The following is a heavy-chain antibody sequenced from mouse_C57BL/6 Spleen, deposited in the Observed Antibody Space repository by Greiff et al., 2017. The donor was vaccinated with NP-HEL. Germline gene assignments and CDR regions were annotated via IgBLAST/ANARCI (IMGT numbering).Heavy chain of an antibody. Sequence: EVQLQQSGPELVKPGASVKISCKASGYTFTDYYMNWVKQSHGKSLEWIGDINPNNGGTSYNQKFKGKATLTVDKSSSTAYMELRSLTSEDSAVYYCARECYDGSSPYYAMDYWVQGTSVTVSS. CDR3: ARECYDGSSPYYAMDY. V-gene: IGHV1-26*01. CDR1: GYTFTDYY. CDR2: INPNNGGT. J-gene: IGHJ4*01. D-gene: IGHD1-1*01.